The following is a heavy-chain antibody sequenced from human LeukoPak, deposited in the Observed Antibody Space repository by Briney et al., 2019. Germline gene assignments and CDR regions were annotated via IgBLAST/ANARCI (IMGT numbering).Heavy chain of an antibody. Sequence: ASVKVSCKVSGYTLTELSMHWVRQAPGKGLEWMGGFDPEDGETIYAQKFQGRVTMTEDTPTDTAYMELSSLRSEDTAVYYCATIIVGATRANYYFDYWGQGTLVTVSS. V-gene: IGHV1-24*01. CDR2: FDPEDGET. CDR1: GYTLTELS. J-gene: IGHJ4*02. CDR3: ATIIVGATRANYYFDY. D-gene: IGHD1-26*01.